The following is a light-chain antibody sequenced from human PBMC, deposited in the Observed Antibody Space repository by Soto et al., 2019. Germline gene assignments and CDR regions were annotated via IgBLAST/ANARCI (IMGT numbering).Light chain of an antibody. CDR3: QQYGGSPRT. CDR1: QTISIF. J-gene: IGKJ1*01. CDR2: GES. V-gene: IGKV3-20*01. Sequence: EIVLTQSPCTLSWSPGYRSPLSCRASQTISIFLAWYQQKRGQAPRLLIHGESNRANGIPDRLSSSGSGTDFTLTITRLEPEDFAVYYCQQYGGSPRTFGQGTKVDIK.